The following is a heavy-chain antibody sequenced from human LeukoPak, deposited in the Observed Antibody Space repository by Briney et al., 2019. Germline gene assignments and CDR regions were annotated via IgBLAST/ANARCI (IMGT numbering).Heavy chain of an antibody. CDR1: GYSFTGYY. Sequence: ASVKVSCKASGYSFTGYYMHWVRQAPGQGLEWMGGIIPIFGTANYAQKFQGRVTITADESTSTAYMELSSLRSEDTAVYYCASLYSGSYSEYFQHWGQGTLVTVSS. J-gene: IGHJ1*01. D-gene: IGHD1-26*01. CDR3: ASLYSGSYSEYFQH. CDR2: IIPIFGTA. V-gene: IGHV1-69*13.